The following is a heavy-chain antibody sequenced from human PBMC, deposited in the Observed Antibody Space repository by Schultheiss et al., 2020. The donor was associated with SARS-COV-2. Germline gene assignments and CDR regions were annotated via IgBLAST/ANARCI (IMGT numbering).Heavy chain of an antibody. CDR2: IYHSGST. J-gene: IGHJ4*02. Sequence: SETLSLTCAVSGYSISSGYYWGWIRQPPGKGLEWIGSIYHSGSTYYNPSLKSRVTISVDTSKNQFSLKLSSVTAADTAVYYCARGRYCSGGSCYSGTGFDYWGQGTLVTVSS. V-gene: IGHV4-38-2*01. D-gene: IGHD2-15*01. CDR1: GYSISSGYY. CDR3: ARGRYCSGGSCYSGTGFDY.